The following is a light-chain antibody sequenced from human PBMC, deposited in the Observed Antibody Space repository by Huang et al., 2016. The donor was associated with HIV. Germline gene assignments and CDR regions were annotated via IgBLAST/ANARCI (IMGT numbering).Light chain of an antibody. J-gene: IGKJ5*01. V-gene: IGKV1-39*01. Sequence: DIQMTQSPSSLSASVGDRVTITCRASQSISTYLNWYQQKPGKAPKLLIVAAFSLQSGVPSRFSGSGSGTDFTLTISSLQPEDFATYYCQQSYSTSITFGQGTRLEIK. CDR3: QQSYSTSIT. CDR2: AAF. CDR1: QSISTY.